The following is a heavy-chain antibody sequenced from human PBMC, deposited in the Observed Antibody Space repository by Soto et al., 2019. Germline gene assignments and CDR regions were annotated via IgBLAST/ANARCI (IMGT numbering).Heavy chain of an antibody. CDR1: GFTVSSNY. D-gene: IGHD1-7*01. Sequence: PGGSLRLFCGASGFTVSSNYMSWVRQAPGKGLEGVSVIYSGGSTYYADSVKGRFTISRDNSKNTLYLQMNSLRAEDTAVYYCARDGDWNSGHYYYYGMDVWGQGTTVTVSS. V-gene: IGHV3-53*01. CDR2: IYSGGST. CDR3: ARDGDWNSGHYYYYGMDV. J-gene: IGHJ6*02.